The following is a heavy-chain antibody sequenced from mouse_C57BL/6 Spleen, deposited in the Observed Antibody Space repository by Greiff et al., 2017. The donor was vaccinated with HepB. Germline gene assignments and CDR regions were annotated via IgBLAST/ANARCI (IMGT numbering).Heavy chain of an antibody. D-gene: IGHD1-1*01. CDR3: ANPITTAYYYAMDY. CDR1: GYAFSSSW. CDR2: IYPGDGDT. V-gene: IGHV1-82*01. Sequence: QVQLKQSGPELVKPGASVKISCKASGYAFSSSWMNWVKQRPGKGLEWIGRIYPGDGDTNYNGKFKGKATLTADKSSSTAYMQLSSLTSEDSAVYFCANPITTAYYYAMDYWGQGTSVTVSS. J-gene: IGHJ4*01.